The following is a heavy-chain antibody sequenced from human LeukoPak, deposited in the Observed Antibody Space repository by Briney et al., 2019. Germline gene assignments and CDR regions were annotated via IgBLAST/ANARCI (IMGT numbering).Heavy chain of an antibody. CDR3: ARAGDYEVDY. Sequence: ASVKLSCKASGYTFTVYYMHWVRQAPGQGLEWMGWINPNSDGTNYAQKFQGRVTMTRDTSISTAYMELSRLTSDDTAVYYCARAGDYEVDYWGQGTLVTVSS. V-gene: IGHV1-2*02. D-gene: IGHD4-17*01. CDR2: INPNSDGT. CDR1: GYTFTVYY. J-gene: IGHJ4*02.